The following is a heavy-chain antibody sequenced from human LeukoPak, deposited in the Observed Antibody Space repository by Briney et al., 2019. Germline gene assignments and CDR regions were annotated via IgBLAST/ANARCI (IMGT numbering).Heavy chain of an antibody. CDR2: IKSKTDGGTT. V-gene: IGHV3-15*01. CDR1: GFTFSNAW. Sequence: GGSLRLSCAASGFTFSNAWMTWVRPAPGKGLEWVGRIKSKTDGGTTDYVAPVKGRFTISRDDSKNMLYLQMNSLKTEDTAVYYCTRGAWLRYYFDYWGQGTLVTVSS. D-gene: IGHD5-24*01. CDR3: TRGAWLRYYFDY. J-gene: IGHJ4*02.